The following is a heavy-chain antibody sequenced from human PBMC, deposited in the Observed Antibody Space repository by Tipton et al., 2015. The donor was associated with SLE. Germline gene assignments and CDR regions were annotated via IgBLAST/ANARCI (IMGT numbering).Heavy chain of an antibody. CDR1: GGSISSYY. D-gene: IGHD6-19*01. J-gene: IGHJ4*02. Sequence: TLSLTCTVSGGSISSYYWSWIRQPPGKGLEWIGYIYYSGSTNYNPSLKSRVTMSVDTSKNQFSLKLSSVTAADTAVYYCARETSSLFDYWGQGTLVTVSS. V-gene: IGHV4-59*12. CDR2: IYYSGST. CDR3: ARETSSLFDY.